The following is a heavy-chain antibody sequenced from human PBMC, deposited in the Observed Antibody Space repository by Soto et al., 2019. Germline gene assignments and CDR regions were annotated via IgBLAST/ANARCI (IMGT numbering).Heavy chain of an antibody. D-gene: IGHD1-26*01. CDR1: GFTFNNDW. V-gene: IGHV3-7*01. CDR3: ARGGGIVDN. J-gene: IGHJ4*02. CDR2: IKEDGTNT. Sequence: ESGGDLVQPGGSLRLSCAASGFTFNNDWMTWVRQASGKGLEWVASIKEDGTNTYYADSVRGRFTLSRDNTKNSLYLQMNSLRVEDTAVYYCARGGGIVDNWGQGTLVTVSS.